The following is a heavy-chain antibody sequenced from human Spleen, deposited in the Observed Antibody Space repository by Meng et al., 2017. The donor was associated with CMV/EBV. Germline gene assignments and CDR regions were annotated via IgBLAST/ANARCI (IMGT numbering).Heavy chain of an antibody. Sequence: GSLRLSCSVSGYSITSGYYWGWIRQPPGKGLEWIGSIYHSGSAYHNPSLQSRVTMSVETSKNQFSLKLSSVTAADTAVYYCARGNGYCSSTSCSLGWFDPWGQGTLVTVSS. CDR2: IYHSGSA. V-gene: IGHV4-38-2*02. CDR1: GYSITSGYY. CDR3: ARGNGYCSSTSCSLGWFDP. J-gene: IGHJ5*02. D-gene: IGHD2-2*01.